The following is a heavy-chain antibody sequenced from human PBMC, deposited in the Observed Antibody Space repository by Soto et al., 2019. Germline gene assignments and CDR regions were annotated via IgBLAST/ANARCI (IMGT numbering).Heavy chain of an antibody. Sequence: EVQVVESGGGLVQPGGSLRLSCAASGFTFSSNSMNWVRQAPGKGLEWISYISSSSTIYADSVKGRVTISRDNAKNSLYLQMNSLRDEDTAVYYCARVIWSGHLTSDLWGQGTLVTVSS. CDR1: GFTFSSNS. CDR2: ISSSSTI. D-gene: IGHD3-3*01. V-gene: IGHV3-48*02. J-gene: IGHJ5*02. CDR3: ARVIWSGHLTSDL.